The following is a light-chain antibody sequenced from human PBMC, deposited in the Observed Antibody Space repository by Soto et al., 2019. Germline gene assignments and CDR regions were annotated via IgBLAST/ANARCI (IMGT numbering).Light chain of an antibody. CDR2: SGS. CDR1: QSLLHSNAYNY. V-gene: IGKV2-28*01. CDR3: RHALQSRT. J-gene: IGKJ1*01. Sequence: DVVMTQSPLSLPAPPGEPASISCTSSQSLLHSNAYNYLVWYLQKAGQSPQLLIYSGSYRASGVPDRFSGSGSGTDLTLKISRVEAEDVEVYYRRHALQSRTFGQGTQVEIK.